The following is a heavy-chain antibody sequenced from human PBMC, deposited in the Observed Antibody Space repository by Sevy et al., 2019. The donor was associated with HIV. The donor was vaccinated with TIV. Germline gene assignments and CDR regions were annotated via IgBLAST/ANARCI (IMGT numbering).Heavy chain of an antibody. D-gene: IGHD2-2*01. J-gene: IGHJ5*02. Sequence: GESLKISCKGSGYSFTSYWIGWVRQMPGKGLEWMGIIYPGDSDTRYSPSFQGQVTISADKSISTAYLQWSSLKASDTAMYYCARGQCSSTSCYFGRPRVVWIDPWGQGTLVTVSS. V-gene: IGHV5-51*01. CDR3: ARGQCSSTSCYFGRPRVVWIDP. CDR1: GYSFTSYW. CDR2: IYPGDSDT.